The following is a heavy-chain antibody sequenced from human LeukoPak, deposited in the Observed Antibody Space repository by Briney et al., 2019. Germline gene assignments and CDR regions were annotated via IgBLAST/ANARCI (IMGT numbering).Heavy chain of an antibody. Sequence: PSETLSLTCTVAGGSINRYYGGWIRQPPGRVLEWIGYMYYRGSSNYNRSLKSLVTRSVDTSDNKFSLKPTSLTAAEPAVYYCVRHLSGGRPAFDIRGQGTMVTVSS. V-gene: IGHV4-59*08. CDR2: MYYRGSS. CDR3: VRHLSGGRPAFDI. CDR1: GGSINRYY. J-gene: IGHJ3*02. D-gene: IGHD3-10*01.